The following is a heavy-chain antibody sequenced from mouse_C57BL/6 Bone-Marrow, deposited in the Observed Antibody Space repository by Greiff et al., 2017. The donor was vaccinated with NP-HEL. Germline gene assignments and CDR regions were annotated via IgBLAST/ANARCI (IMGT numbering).Heavy chain of an antibody. CDR1: GYTFTSYG. V-gene: IGHV1-81*01. CDR3: ARESTTVVAPYAMDY. CDR2: IYPRSGNT. Sequence: QVQLQQSGAELARPGASVKLSCKASGYTFTSYGISWVKQRTGQGLEWIGEIYPRSGNTYYIEKFKGKATLTADKSSSTAYMELRSLTSEDSAVYFCARESTTVVAPYAMDYWGQGTSGTVSS. J-gene: IGHJ4*01. D-gene: IGHD1-1*01.